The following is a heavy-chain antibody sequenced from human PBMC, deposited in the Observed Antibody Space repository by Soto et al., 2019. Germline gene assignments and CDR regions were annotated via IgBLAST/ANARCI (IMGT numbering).Heavy chain of an antibody. J-gene: IGHJ4*02. CDR3: ARHRYSYGVYYFDY. CDR2: MYHSGST. V-gene: IGHV4-30-2*01. D-gene: IGHD5-18*01. CDR1: GGTMSSGVYS. Sequence: SETLSLTCAVSGGTMSSGVYSGSWNRQPPGRGLEWIGYMYHSGSTYYNPSLKSRVTISIDRSKNQFSLKLSSVTAADTAVYYSARHRYSYGVYYFDYWGQGTLVTVSS.